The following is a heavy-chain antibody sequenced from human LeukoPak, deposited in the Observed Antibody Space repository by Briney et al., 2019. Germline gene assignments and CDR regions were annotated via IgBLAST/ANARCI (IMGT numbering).Heavy chain of an antibody. CDR3: ARQDSSTVPLVNWFDP. CDR1: GGSFSGYY. J-gene: IGHJ5*02. D-gene: IGHD6-13*01. Sequence: PSETLSLTCAVYGGSFSGYYWSWIRQPPGKGLEWIGEINHSGSTNYNPSLKSRVTISVDTSKNQFSLKLSSVTAADTAVYYCARQDSSTVPLVNWFDPWGQRTLVTVSS. CDR2: INHSGST. V-gene: IGHV4-34*01.